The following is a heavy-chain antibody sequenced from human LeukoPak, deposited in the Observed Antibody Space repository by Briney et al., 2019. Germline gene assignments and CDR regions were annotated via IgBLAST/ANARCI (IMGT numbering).Heavy chain of an antibody. Sequence: PGGSLRLSCAASGFTFSSYNMNWVRQAPGKGLEWVSFISSSSSYIYYADSVKGRFTISRDNAKNSLYLQMNNLRAEDTAVYYCARDALRVQWLVDYWGQGTLVTVSS. CDR1: GFTFSSYN. CDR3: ARDALRVQWLVDY. V-gene: IGHV3-21*01. D-gene: IGHD6-19*01. CDR2: ISSSSSYI. J-gene: IGHJ4*02.